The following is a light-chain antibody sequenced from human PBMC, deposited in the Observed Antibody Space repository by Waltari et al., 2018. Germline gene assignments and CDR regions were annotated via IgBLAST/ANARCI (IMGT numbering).Light chain of an antibody. Sequence: DLQMTQSPSSLSASVGDRVTITCRASQSISNDLNWYQQKPGKAPKLLIYSASSLQSGVPSRFSGSGSGTDFTLTISSLQPEDFATYYCQQSYNTPLYTFGQGTKLEIK. CDR1: QSISND. CDR3: QQSYNTPLYT. CDR2: SAS. V-gene: IGKV1-39*01. J-gene: IGKJ2*01.